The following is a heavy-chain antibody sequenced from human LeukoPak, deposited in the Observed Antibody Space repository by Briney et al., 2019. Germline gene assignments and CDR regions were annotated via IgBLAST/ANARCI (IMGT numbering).Heavy chain of an antibody. V-gene: IGHV3-23*01. J-gene: IGHJ4*02. CDR2: ISGSGGST. CDR1: GFTFSSYA. CDR3: AKNPGDSSGYYYLYYFDY. Sequence: PGASLRLSCAASGFTFSSYAMSWVRQAPGKGLEWVSAISGSGGSTYYADSVKGRFTISRDNSKNTLYLRMNSLRAEDTAVYYCAKNPGDSSGYYYLYYFDYWGQGTLVTVSS. D-gene: IGHD3-22*01.